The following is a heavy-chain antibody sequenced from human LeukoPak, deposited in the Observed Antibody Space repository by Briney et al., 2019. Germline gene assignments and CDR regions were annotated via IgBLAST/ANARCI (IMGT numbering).Heavy chain of an antibody. D-gene: IGHD3-22*01. V-gene: IGHV3-7*01. CDR3: ARSAGVVSGYYFDY. CDR1: GFTLSSHW. Sequence: GGSLRLSCEASGFTLSSHWMSWVRQAPGKGLEWLGNINQDGTENNSVDSVKGRFTLSRDNGKNSLFLQMNSLRADDTAVYYCARSAGVVSGYYFDYWGQGSLVTVSS. J-gene: IGHJ4*02. CDR2: INQDGTEN.